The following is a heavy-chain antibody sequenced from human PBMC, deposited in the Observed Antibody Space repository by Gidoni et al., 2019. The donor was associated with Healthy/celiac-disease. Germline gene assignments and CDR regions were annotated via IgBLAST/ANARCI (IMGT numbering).Heavy chain of an antibody. CDR1: GFPFSRSA. J-gene: IGHJ4*02. CDR3: ARGADDSSGYYYAVSHQVDY. Sequence: QVQLVESGGGVVQPGRSLRLSCHASGFPFSRSAMHWVRQAPGKGLEWVAVISYDGSNKYYADSVKGRFTISREKSKNTLYLQMNSLRAEDTAVYYCARGADDSSGYYYAVSHQVDYWGQGTLVTVSS. V-gene: IGHV3-30-3*01. D-gene: IGHD3-22*01. CDR2: ISYDGSNK.